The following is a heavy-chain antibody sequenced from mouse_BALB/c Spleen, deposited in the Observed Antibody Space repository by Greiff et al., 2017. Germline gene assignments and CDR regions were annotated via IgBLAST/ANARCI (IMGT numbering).Heavy chain of an antibody. J-gene: IGHJ1*01. CDR1: GYTFTSYW. CDR3: ARWAYGYDEGYFDV. D-gene: IGHD2-2*01. V-gene: IGHV1-7*01. CDR2: INPSTGYT. Sequence: VQLQQSGAELAKPGASVKMSCKASGYTFTSYWMHWVKQRPGQGLEWIGYINPSTGYTEYNQKFKDKATLTADKSSSTAYMQLSSLTSEDSAVYYCARWAYGYDEGYFDVWGAGTTVTVSS.